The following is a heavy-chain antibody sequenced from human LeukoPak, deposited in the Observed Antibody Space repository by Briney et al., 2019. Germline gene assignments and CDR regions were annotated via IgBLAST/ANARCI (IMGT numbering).Heavy chain of an antibody. Sequence: GGSLRLSCAASGFTFSSYWMSWVHQAPGKGLEWVANIKQDGSEKYYVDSVKGRFTISRDSAKNSLYLQMNSLRAEDTAVYYCARDREYSSGWYNHYFDNWGQGILVTVSS. CDR1: GFTFSSYW. CDR3: ARDREYSSGWYNHYFDN. V-gene: IGHV3-7*03. CDR2: IKQDGSEK. D-gene: IGHD6-19*01. J-gene: IGHJ4*02.